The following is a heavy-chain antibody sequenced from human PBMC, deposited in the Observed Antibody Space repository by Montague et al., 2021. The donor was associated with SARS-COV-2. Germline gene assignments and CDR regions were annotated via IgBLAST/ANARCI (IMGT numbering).Heavy chain of an antibody. CDR3: ARGSTVTHY. D-gene: IGHD4-17*01. J-gene: IGHJ4*02. Sequence: SETLSLTCAVYGGSFSGYYWSWIRQPPGKGLEWIGEINHSGSTXXXPSLKSRVTISVDTSKNQFSLKLSSVTAADTAVYYCARGSTVTHYWGQGTPVTVSS. CDR1: GGSFSGYY. V-gene: IGHV4-34*01. CDR2: INHSGST.